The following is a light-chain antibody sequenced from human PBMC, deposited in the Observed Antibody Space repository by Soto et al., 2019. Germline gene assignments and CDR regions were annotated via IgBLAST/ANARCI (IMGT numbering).Light chain of an antibody. CDR3: QHYYIWLCT. Sequence: IVLTQSPSTRSLTPGERATLSCRASQSVSSSYLTWYQQKPGQAPRLLIYGASSRPTGIPARFSGSGSGTKFTLSFNSLQSEDFAVYYCQHYYIWLCTFGGGAKVDI. CDR2: GAS. V-gene: IGKV3-20*01. CDR1: QSVSSSY. J-gene: IGKJ4*02.